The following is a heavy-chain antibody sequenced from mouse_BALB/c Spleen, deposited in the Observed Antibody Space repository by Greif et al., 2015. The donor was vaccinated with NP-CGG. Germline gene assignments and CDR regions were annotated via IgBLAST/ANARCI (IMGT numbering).Heavy chain of an antibody. Sequence: QVQLQQSGAELVKPGASVKLSCKASGYTFTSYYMYWVKQRPGQGLEWIGEINPSNGGTNFNEKFKSKATLTVDKSSSTAYMQLSSLTSEDSAVYYCTRGYYYGSSYGFAYWGQGTLVTVSA. J-gene: IGHJ3*01. V-gene: IGHV1S81*02. CDR1: GYTFTSYY. D-gene: IGHD1-1*01. CDR2: INPSNGGT. CDR3: TRGYYYGSSYGFAY.